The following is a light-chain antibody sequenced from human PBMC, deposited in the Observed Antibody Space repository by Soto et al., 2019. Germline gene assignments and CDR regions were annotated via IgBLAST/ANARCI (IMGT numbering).Light chain of an antibody. V-gene: IGLV2-14*03. CDR3: CSYTGISTLYV. CDR2: DVS. CDR1: SNDIGTYDY. Sequence: QSALTQPASVSGSPGQSITISCTGTSNDIGTYDYASWYQQHPGKVPKLMIFDVSNRPSGVSNRFSGSKSGNTASLTISGLQAEDEADYYCCSYTGISTLYVFGSGTKVTVL. J-gene: IGLJ1*01.